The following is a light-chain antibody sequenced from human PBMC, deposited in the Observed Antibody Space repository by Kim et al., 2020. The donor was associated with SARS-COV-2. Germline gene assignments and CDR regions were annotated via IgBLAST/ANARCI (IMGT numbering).Light chain of an antibody. Sequence: PGQRATLSCRASQRVTSSFLAWYQQKPGQAPRLLIYGASSRATGIADRFSGRGSGTDFTLTISRLQPEDFAVYYCQQYGDLPLTFGGGTKVDIK. J-gene: IGKJ4*01. CDR3: QQYGDLPLT. V-gene: IGKV3-20*01. CDR1: QRVTSSF. CDR2: GAS.